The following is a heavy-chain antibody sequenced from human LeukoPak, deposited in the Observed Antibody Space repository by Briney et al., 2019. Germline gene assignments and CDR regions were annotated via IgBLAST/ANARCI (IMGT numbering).Heavy chain of an antibody. CDR2: IYTSGST. CDR3: AREGNDYVWGSYLY. CDR1: GGSISSGSYY. J-gene: IGHJ4*02. V-gene: IGHV4-61*02. D-gene: IGHD3-16*02. Sequence: SETLSLTCTVSGGSISSGSYYWSWIRQPAGKGLEWIGRIYTSGSTNYNPSLKSRVTISVDTSKNQLSLKLSSVTAADTAVYYCAREGNDYVWGSYLYWGQGTLVTVSS.